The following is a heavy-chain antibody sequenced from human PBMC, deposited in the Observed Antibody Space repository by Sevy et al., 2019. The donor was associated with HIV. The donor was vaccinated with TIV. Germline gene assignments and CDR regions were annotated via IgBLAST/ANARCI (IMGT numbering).Heavy chain of an antibody. CDR3: ARDRGEILSSAFDY. CDR2: ISYDGRNNK. Sequence: GGSLRLSCAASGFSFSDYRMHWVRQAPGKGLEWVAVISYDGRNNKYNADFGKGRFTISRDNSKNTLYLQMNSLRAEDTAVYYCARDRGEILSSAFDYWGQGTLVTVSS. D-gene: IGHD3-16*01. CDR1: GFSFSDYR. V-gene: IGHV3-30*03. J-gene: IGHJ4*02.